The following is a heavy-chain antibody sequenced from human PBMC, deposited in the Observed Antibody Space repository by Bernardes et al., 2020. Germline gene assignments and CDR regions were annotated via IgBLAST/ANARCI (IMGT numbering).Heavy chain of an antibody. J-gene: IGHJ3*02. D-gene: IGHD6-25*01. CDR3: ARDPTPASEGISPAAFDI. CDR1: GFTLSGYS. CDR2: LSSSSSYK. V-gene: IGHV3-21*01. Sequence: GGSRRLSCAASGFTLSGYSMNWVRQAPGKGLEWVSSLSSSSSYKYYADSLKGRFTISRDNAKNSLYLQMNSLRAEDTAVYYCARDPTPASEGISPAAFDIWGQGTMVSVST.